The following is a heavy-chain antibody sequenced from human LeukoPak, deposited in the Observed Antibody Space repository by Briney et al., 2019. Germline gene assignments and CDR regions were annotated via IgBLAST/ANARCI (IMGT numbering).Heavy chain of an antibody. V-gene: IGHV4-38-2*02. CDR1: GYSVTINYY. CDR2: IYHSGTT. CDR3: ARSEGMATITYFDY. Sequence: SETLSLTCTVSGYSVTINYYWGWIRPPPGKGLEWIGSIYHSGTTYYNPSLKSRLALSLDTSKNQFSLKLSSVTASDTAVYYCARSEGMATITYFDYWGQGTLVTVSS. D-gene: IGHD5-24*01. J-gene: IGHJ4*02.